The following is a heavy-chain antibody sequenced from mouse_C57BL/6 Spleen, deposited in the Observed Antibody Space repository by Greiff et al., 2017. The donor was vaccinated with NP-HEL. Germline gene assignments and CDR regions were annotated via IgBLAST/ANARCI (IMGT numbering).Heavy chain of an antibody. V-gene: IGHV5-17*01. D-gene: IGHD3-2*02. CDR2: ISSGSSTI. Sequence: EVNLVESGGGLVKPGGSLKLSCAASGFTFSDYGMHWVRQAPEKGLEWVAYISSGSSTIYYADTVKGRFTISRDNAKNTLFLQMTSLRSEDTAMYYCARGCGQGYFDYWGQGTTLTVSS. CDR3: ARGCGQGYFDY. CDR1: GFTFSDYG. J-gene: IGHJ2*01.